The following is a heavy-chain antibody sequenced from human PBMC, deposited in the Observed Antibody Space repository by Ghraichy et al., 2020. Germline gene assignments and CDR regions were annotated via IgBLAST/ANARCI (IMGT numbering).Heavy chain of an antibody. J-gene: IGHJ2*01. Sequence: GGSLRLSCAASGFTVSSNYMSWVRQAPGKGLEWVSVIYSGGSTYYADSVKGRFTISRDNSKNTLYLQMNSLRAEDTAVYYCARDGSSSWYVGGRGWYFDLWGRGTLVTVSS. CDR2: IYSGGST. CDR1: GFTVSSNY. V-gene: IGHV3-66*01. D-gene: IGHD6-13*01. CDR3: ARDGSSSWYVGGRGWYFDL.